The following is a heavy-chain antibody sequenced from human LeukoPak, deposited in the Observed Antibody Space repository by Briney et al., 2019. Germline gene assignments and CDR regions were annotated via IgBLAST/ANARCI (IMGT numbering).Heavy chain of an antibody. CDR2: INHSGST. V-gene: IGHV4-34*01. CDR1: GGSFSGYY. Sequence: PSETLSLTCAVYGGSFSGYYWSWIRQPPGKGLEWIGEINHSGSTNYNPSLKSRVTISVDTSKNQFSLKLSSVTAADTAVYYCARRITMVRGNDYWGQGTLVTVSS. CDR3: ARRITMVRGNDY. J-gene: IGHJ4*02. D-gene: IGHD3-10*01.